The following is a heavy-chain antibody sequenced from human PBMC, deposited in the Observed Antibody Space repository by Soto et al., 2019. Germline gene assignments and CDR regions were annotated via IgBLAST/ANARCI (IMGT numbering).Heavy chain of an antibody. J-gene: IGHJ4*02. D-gene: IGHD2-8*02. CDR3: ARHQRPGAPFDS. CDR1: GYSFTSYW. Sequence: GESLKISCKGSGYSFTSYWIAWVRQMPGKGLEWMGIISPFDSDTRYSPSFQGQVTISADKSITTAYLQWRSLKASDTAMYYWARHQRPGAPFDSWGQGTLVTVPS. V-gene: IGHV5-51*01. CDR2: ISPFDSDT.